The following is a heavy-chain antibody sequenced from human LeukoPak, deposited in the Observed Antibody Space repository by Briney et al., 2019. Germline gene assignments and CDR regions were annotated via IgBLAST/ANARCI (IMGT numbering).Heavy chain of an antibody. J-gene: IGHJ4*02. CDR1: GFTFSSYA. CDR2: IGGSGGST. Sequence: PGGSLRLSCAASGFTFSSYAMSWVRQAPGKGLEWVSAIGGSGGSTYYADSVKGRFTISRDNSKNTLYLQMNSLRAEDTAVYYCAKQPAWELLLPFDYWGQGTLVTVSS. CDR3: AKQPAWELLLPFDY. V-gene: IGHV3-23*01. D-gene: IGHD1-26*01.